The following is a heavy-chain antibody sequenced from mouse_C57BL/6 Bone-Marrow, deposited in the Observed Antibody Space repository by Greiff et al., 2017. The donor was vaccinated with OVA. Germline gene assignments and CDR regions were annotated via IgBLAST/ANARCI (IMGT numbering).Heavy chain of an antibody. J-gene: IGHJ2*01. D-gene: IGHD1-1*01. CDR2: IYPGDGDT. Sequence: QVQLQQSGAELVKPGASVKISCKASGYAFSSYWMNWVKQRPGKGLEWIGQIYPGDGDTNYNGKFKGKATLTADKSSSTAYMQLSSLTSEDSAVYFCARHYYGSSYGYWGQGTTLTVSS. CDR1: GYAFSSYW. V-gene: IGHV1-80*01. CDR3: ARHYYGSSYGY.